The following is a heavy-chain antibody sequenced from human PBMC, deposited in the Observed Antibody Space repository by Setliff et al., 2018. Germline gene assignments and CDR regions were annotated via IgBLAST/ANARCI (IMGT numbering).Heavy chain of an antibody. Sequence: PSETLSLTCTVSGDSTSRYFWNWIRQPPGKGLEWIGSVYHGGTTNYKPSLKRRVTISEDMSKNQVSLTLTSVTAADTAVYYCARGPTIVDWFFDLWVPETLLVTVSS. J-gene: IGHJ2*01. D-gene: IGHD3-22*01. CDR2: VYHGGTT. CDR1: GDSTSRYF. V-gene: IGHV4-59*01. CDR3: ARGPTIVDWFFDL.